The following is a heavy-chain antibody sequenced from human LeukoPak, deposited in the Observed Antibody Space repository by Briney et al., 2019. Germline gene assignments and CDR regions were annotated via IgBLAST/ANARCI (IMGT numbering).Heavy chain of an antibody. CDR3: ARMKGGYYCSGYYGGHYFDY. CDR1: GGSLSDYY. Sequence: PSETLSLTCSASGGSLSDYYWSWIRQPAGKGLEWIGRIYTSGSTNYHPSLKSRVTMSVDTSRNQISLKLSSVTAADTAVYYCARMKGGYYCSGYYGGHYFDYWGQGTLVTVSS. D-gene: IGHD3-22*01. CDR2: IYTSGST. V-gene: IGHV4-4*07. J-gene: IGHJ4*02.